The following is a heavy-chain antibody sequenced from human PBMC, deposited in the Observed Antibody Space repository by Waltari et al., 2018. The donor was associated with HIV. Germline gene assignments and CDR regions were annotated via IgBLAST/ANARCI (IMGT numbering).Heavy chain of an antibody. CDR2: INPNSGGT. CDR1: GYTFTGYY. Sequence: QVQLVQSGAEVKKPGASVKVSCKASGYTFTGYYMHWVRQAPGQGLEWMGLINPNSGGTNYAQKFQGSVTMTRDTSINTAYMELSRLRSDDTAVYYCARGMEAGIGEAPGADYWGQGTLVTVSS. CDR3: ARGMEAGIGEAPGADY. V-gene: IGHV1-2*02. D-gene: IGHD6-19*01. J-gene: IGHJ4*02.